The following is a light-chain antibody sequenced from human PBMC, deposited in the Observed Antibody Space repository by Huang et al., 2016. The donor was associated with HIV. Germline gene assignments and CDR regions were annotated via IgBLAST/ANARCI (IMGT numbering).Light chain of an antibody. Sequence: EIVMTQSLATLSVSPGERATLSCRASHSVNSNLAWYQQKPGQAPRLLIYGASTRATGIPDRFSGSGSGTEFTLTITSLQSEEFAVYYCQQYNTWPNTFGQGTKLEIK. CDR2: GAS. CDR1: HSVNSN. J-gene: IGKJ2*01. V-gene: IGKV3-15*01. CDR3: QQYNTWPNT.